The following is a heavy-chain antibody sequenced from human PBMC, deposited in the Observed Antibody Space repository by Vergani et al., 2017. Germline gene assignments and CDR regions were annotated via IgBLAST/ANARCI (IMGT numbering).Heavy chain of an antibody. Sequence: QLQLQESGSGLVKPSQTLSLNCAASGGSISSGAFSWGWIRQPPGRGLQWIGHIFQSGSPDYNASLKSRVNISLDKSKNHFSLSLSSVTAADTAVYYCVRRSNVVGETDYFDYWGQGILVTVSS. CDR1: GGSISSGAFS. CDR2: IFQSGSP. J-gene: IGHJ4*02. CDR3: VRRSNVVGETDYFDY. D-gene: IGHD2-21*01. V-gene: IGHV4-30-2*01.